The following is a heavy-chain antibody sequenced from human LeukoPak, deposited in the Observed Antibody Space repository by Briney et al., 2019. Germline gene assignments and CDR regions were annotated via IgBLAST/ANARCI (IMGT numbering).Heavy chain of an antibody. J-gene: IGHJ4*02. CDR2: ISAYNGNT. CDR1: GYTFTGYY. V-gene: IGHV1-18*04. CDR3: ARDKWELPSYFDY. D-gene: IGHD1-26*01. Sequence: ASVKVSCKASGYTFTGYYMHWVRQAPGQGLEWMGWISAYNGNTNYAQKLQGRVTMTTDTSTSTAYMELRSLRSDDTAVYYCARDKWELPSYFDYWGQGTLVTVSS.